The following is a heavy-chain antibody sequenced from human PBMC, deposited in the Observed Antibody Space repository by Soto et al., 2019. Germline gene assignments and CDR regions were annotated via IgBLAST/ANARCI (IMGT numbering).Heavy chain of an antibody. J-gene: IGHJ5*02. Sequence: GASVKVSCKASGYTFTSYYLHWVRHAPGQGLEWMGMINPSGGSTNYAQKFLGRVTMTRDTSTSTVYMELSSLRSEDTAVYYCASIIRPKNWFDPWGQGTLVTVSS. CDR2: INPSGGST. V-gene: IGHV1-46*03. CDR3: ASIIRPKNWFDP. CDR1: GYTFTSYY.